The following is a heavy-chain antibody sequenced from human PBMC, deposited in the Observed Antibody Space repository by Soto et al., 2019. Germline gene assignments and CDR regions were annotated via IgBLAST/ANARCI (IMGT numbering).Heavy chain of an antibody. Sequence: PGGSLRLSCAASGFTFSNAWMNWVRQAPGKGLEWVGRIKSKTDGGTTDYDAPVKGRFTISRHDSKNTLYLQMNSLKTEYTAVYYCTTATRWRGDYRHWGQGTLVTSPQ. CDR2: IKSKTDGGTT. J-gene: IGHJ4*02. D-gene: IGHD4-17*01. CDR1: GFTFSNAW. CDR3: TTATRWRGDYRH. V-gene: IGHV3-15*07.